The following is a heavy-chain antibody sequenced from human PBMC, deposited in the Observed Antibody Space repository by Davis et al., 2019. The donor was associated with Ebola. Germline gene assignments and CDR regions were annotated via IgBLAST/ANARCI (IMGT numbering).Heavy chain of an antibody. CDR3: ARETPGLWYFDV. J-gene: IGHJ2*01. CDR1: GGPVSTNAYY. V-gene: IGHV4-61*03. D-gene: IGHD3-10*01. Sequence: PSETLSLTCTVSGGPVSTNAYYWSWIRQSPEKGLEWIGHFFYSGSTTYNPSLRSRVTISLDTSKNHFSLDLTSVTAADTAVYHCARETPGLWYFDVWGRGTLVTVSS. CDR2: FFYSGST.